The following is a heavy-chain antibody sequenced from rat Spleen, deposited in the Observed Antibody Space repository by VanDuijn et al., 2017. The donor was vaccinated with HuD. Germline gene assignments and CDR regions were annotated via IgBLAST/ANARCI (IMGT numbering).Heavy chain of an antibody. CDR3: ARAWDS. CDR2: IIYDGSYT. V-gene: IGHV5-17*01. CDR1: GFTFSGYA. Sequence: EVQLVESGGGLVQPGRSMKLSCAASGFTFSGYAMAWVRQAPEKGLEWVATIIYDGSYTYYRDSVKGRFTISRDNAKNTLYLQMDSLRSEDTATYYCARAWDSWGQGVMVTVSS. J-gene: IGHJ2*01.